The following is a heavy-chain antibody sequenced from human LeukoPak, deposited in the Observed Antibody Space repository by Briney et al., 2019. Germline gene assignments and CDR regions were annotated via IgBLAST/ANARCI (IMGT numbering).Heavy chain of an antibody. V-gene: IGHV4-59*01. CDR2: IYYSGST. CDR3: ARGLVVTPGWFDP. J-gene: IGHJ5*02. D-gene: IGHD4-23*01. CDR1: GGSISSYY. Sequence: SETLSLTCTVSGGSISSYYWSWIRQPPGKGLEWIGYIYYSGSTNYNPSLKSRVTISVDTSKNQFPLKLSSVTAADTAVYYCARGLVVTPGWFDPWGRGTLVTVSS.